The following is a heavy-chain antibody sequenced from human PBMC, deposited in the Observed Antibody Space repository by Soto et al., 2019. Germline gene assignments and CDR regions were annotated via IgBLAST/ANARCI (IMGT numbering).Heavy chain of an antibody. Sequence: QVQLQESGPGLVKPSQTLSLTCTVSGGSISSGGYYWSWIRQHPGKGLEWIGYIYYSGSTYYNPSLKSRVTISVDTSKNQFSLKLSSVTAADTAVYYCARATQGYSGYDSHFGYWGQGTLVTVSS. V-gene: IGHV4-31*03. CDR2: IYYSGST. CDR3: ARATQGYSGYDSHFGY. J-gene: IGHJ4*02. CDR1: GGSISSGGYY. D-gene: IGHD5-12*01.